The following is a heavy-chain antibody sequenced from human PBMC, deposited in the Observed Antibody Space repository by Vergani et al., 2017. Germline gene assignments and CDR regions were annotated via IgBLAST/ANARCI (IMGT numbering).Heavy chain of an antibody. Sequence: QVQLVESGGGVVQPGRSLRLSCAASGFTFSSYGMHWVRQAPGKGLEWVAVIWSDGSNKDYADSVEGRFTISRDKSKNTRYLQMNSLRAEDTAVYYCARDCSSGCLDYWGQGTLVTVSS. CDR3: ARDCSSGCLDY. CDR2: IWSDGSNK. J-gene: IGHJ4*02. CDR1: GFTFSSYG. V-gene: IGHV3-33*01. D-gene: IGHD6-19*01.